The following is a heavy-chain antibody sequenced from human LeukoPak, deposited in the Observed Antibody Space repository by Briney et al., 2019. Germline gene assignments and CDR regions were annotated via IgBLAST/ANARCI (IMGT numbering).Heavy chain of an antibody. CDR2: IKSETYGGTT. V-gene: IGHV3-49*04. D-gene: IGHD3-22*01. J-gene: IGHJ4*02. CDR3: TRGGEVVAIRPMDY. Sequence: GRSLRLSRAGSGFSFGDYTMSWVRQAPGKGLEWLCSIKSETYGGTTNYAASVGGRFSSSRDDSETIAYLHLDSLKIEDTAVYFCTRGGEVVAIRPMDYWGQGTLVTVSS. CDR1: GFSFGDYT.